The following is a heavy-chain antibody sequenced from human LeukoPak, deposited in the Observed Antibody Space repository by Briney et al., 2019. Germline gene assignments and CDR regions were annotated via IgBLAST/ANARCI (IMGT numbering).Heavy chain of an antibody. Sequence: GGSLRLSCAASGFTFDDYAMHWVRQAPGKGLEWVSGISWNSGRIGYADSVKGRFTISRDNSKNTLYLQMNSLRAEDTAVYYCAKRGRGSGWYDRGPFFDYWGQGTLVTVSS. V-gene: IGHV3-9*01. J-gene: IGHJ4*02. CDR3: AKRGRGSGWYDRGPFFDY. CDR2: ISWNSGRI. CDR1: GFTFDDYA. D-gene: IGHD6-19*01.